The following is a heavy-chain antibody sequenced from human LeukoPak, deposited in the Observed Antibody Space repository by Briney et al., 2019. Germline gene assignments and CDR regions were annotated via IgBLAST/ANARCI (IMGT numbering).Heavy chain of an antibody. V-gene: IGHV3-66*01. Sequence: PGGSLRLSCAASGFTVSSNYMSWVRQAPGKGLEWVSAIYSGGSTYYADSVKGRFTISRDNSKNTLYLQVNSLRAEDTAVYYCASSGWTGAYFDYWGQGTLVTVSS. D-gene: IGHD6-19*01. CDR2: IYSGGST. CDR1: GFTVSSNY. CDR3: ASSGWTGAYFDY. J-gene: IGHJ4*02.